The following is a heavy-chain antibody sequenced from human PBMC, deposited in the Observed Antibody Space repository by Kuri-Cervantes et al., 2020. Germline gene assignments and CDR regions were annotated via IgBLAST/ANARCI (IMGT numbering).Heavy chain of an antibody. CDR2: IIPIFGTA. CDR3: ARSATPQMDYYDSSGYGRNAFDI. CDR1: GGTFSSYA. J-gene: IGHJ3*02. D-gene: IGHD3-22*01. V-gene: IGHV1-69*13. Sequence: SVKVSCKASGGTFSSYAISWVRQAPGQGLKWMGGIIPIFGTANYAQKFQGRVTITADESTSTAYMELSSLRSEDTAVYYCARSATPQMDYYDSSGYGRNAFDIWGQGTMVTVSS.